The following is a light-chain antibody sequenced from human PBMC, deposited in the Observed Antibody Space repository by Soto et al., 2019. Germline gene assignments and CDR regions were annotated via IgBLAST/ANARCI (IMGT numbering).Light chain of an antibody. Sequence: EIVLTQSPGTLSLSPGEGATLSCRASPSIDSNFLAWYQQKPGQAPRLLIFRASSRATGIPDRFSGGGSGTYFPLTISRLEHEDFAVYYCQQYGYSPLTFGGGTKVEIK. CDR3: QQYGYSPLT. V-gene: IGKV3-20*01. J-gene: IGKJ4*01. CDR1: PSIDSNF. CDR2: RAS.